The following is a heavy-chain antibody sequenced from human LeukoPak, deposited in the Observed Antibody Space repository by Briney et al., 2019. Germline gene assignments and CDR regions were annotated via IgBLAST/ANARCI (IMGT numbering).Heavy chain of an antibody. CDR3: ARPVPSRLGWFDP. CDR2: IYYSGST. J-gene: IGHJ5*02. V-gene: IGHV4-39*01. D-gene: IGHD1-1*01. CDR1: GGSISSSSYY. Sequence: SETLSLTCTVSGGSISSSSYYWGWIRQPPGKGLEWIGSIYYSGSTYYNPSLKSRVPISVDTSKNQFSLKLSSVTAADTAVYYCARPVPSRLGWFDPWGQGTLVTVSS.